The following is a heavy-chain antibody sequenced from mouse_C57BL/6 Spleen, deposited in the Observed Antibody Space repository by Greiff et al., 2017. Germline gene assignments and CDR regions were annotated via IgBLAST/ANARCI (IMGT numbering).Heavy chain of an antibody. V-gene: IGHV1-80*01. CDR1: GYAFSSYW. CDR3: ARTLYYGSSSYYFDY. CDR2: IYPGDGDT. Sequence: VKLMESGAELVKPGASVKISCKASGYAFSSYWMNWVKQRPGKGLEWIGQIYPGDGDTNYNGKFKGKATLTADKSSSTAYMQLSSLTSEDSAVYFCARTLYYGSSSYYFDYWGQGTTLTVSS. J-gene: IGHJ2*01. D-gene: IGHD1-1*01.